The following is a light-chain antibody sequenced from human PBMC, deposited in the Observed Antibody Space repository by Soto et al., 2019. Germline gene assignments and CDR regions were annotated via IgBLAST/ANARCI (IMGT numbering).Light chain of an antibody. CDR1: NIGSKA. CDR3: RVWDRGSDHVV. Sequence: SYELTQPHSVSVATAQMARITCGGNNIGSKAVNWNQQKPGQDPVLVIYTDSDRPSGIPERFSGSNLGNTAPLNISRIEAGDEADWYCRVWDRGSDHVVFGGGTKVTVL. V-gene: IGLV3-12*02. J-gene: IGLJ2*01. CDR2: TDS.